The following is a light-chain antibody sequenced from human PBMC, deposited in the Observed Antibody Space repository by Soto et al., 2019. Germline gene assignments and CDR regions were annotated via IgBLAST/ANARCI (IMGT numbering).Light chain of an antibody. V-gene: IGKV3-20*01. CDR3: QQYDTSIWAYT. CDR2: GAS. CDR1: QSVSSSY. J-gene: IGKJ2*01. Sequence: EVVLTQSPVTLSLSPGYRATLSCRASQSVSSSYLAWYQQKPVQAPRLLIYGASSRSTGSPDRFSGSGSGTDFTLTISRLEPEDFAVYYCQQYDTSIWAYTFGQGTKLEIK.